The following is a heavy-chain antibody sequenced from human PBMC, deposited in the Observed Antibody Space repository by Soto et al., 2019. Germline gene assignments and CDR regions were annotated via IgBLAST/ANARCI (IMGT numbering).Heavy chain of an antibody. Sequence: GGSLRLSCAASGFTFSSYLMRWVRQAPGKGLVWVSRINSDGSSTSYADSVKGRFTISRDNAKNTLYLQMNSLRAEDTAVYYCAREGARQLAYYFDYWGQGTLVTVSS. V-gene: IGHV3-74*01. CDR1: GFTFSSYL. CDR3: AREGARQLAYYFDY. CDR2: INSDGSST. D-gene: IGHD6-6*01. J-gene: IGHJ4*02.